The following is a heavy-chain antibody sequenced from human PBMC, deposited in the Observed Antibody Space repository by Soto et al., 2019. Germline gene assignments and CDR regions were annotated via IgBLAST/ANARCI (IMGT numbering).Heavy chain of an antibody. D-gene: IGHD3-10*01. Sequence: QVPLQESGPGLVKPSETLSLSCTVSGGAISNYYWSWFRQTPGKGLEWIGYVHDSWGSNYNPSLKSRVAITLDTSKSQFSLKLTSVTATVTAVYYCARQGFGALHGLVDVW. V-gene: IGHV4-59*08. CDR2: VHDSWGS. CDR3: ARQGFGALHGLVDV. J-gene: IGHJ6*01. CDR1: GGAISNYY.